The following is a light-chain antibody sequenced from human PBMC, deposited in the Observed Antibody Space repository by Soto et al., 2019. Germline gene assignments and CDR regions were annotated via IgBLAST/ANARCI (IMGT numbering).Light chain of an antibody. CDR1: QSVSSN. Sequence: EIVLTQSPATLSVSPGERATLSCRASQSVSSNLAWYQQKPGQAPRLLIYDASNRATGIPARFSGSGSGTDSTLTISSLEPEDFAVYYCQQRSNWPPTFGQGTKVDIK. CDR3: QQRSNWPPT. CDR2: DAS. V-gene: IGKV3-11*01. J-gene: IGKJ1*01.